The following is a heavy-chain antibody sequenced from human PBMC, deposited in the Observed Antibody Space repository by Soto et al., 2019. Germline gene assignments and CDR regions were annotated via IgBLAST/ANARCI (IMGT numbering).Heavy chain of an antibody. CDR1: GFTFSSYA. V-gene: IGHV3-23*01. CDR2: ISGSGGST. J-gene: IGHJ4*02. D-gene: IGHD1-26*01. Sequence: GGSLRLSCAASGFTFSSYAMSWVRQAPGKGLEWVSAISGSGGSTYYADSVRGRFTISRDNSKNTLYLQMNSLRAEDTAVYYCAAPHGRDEYYFDYWGQGTLVTVSS. CDR3: AAPHGRDEYYFDY.